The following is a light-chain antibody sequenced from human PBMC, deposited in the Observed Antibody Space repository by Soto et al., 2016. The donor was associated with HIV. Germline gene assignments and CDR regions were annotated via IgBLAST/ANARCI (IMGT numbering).Light chain of an antibody. J-gene: IGKJ4*01. V-gene: IGKV1-16*02. CDR2: GAS. CDR3: QQYKTYPLT. Sequence: DIQMTQSPSSPSASVGDTVTITCRASQDINNYLAWFQQKPGKAPKSLIYGASTLQSGVSSKFSGSRSGTDFTLTISSLQPEDLATYFXQQYKTYPLTFGRRDQGADQT. CDR1: QDINNY.